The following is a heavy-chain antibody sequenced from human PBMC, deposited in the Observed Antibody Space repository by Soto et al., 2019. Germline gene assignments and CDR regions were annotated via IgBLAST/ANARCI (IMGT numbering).Heavy chain of an antibody. D-gene: IGHD2-21*02. CDR2: MNPNSGNT. V-gene: IGHV1-8*01. CDR3: ARGVTFWFDH. CDR1: GYTFTSYD. Sequence: QVQLVQSGAEVKKPGASVKVSCKASGYTFTSYDINWVRQATGQGLEWMGWMNPNSGNTGKAQKCQSRVTMTRNTSMSTAYMGLSSLGSEDTAVYYCARGVTFWFDHWCQGTLVTVSS. J-gene: IGHJ5*02.